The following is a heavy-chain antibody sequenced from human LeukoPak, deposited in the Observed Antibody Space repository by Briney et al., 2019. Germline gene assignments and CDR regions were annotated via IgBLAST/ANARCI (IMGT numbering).Heavy chain of an antibody. CDR2: IYYSGST. D-gene: IGHD6-19*01. Sequence: SETLSLTCTVSGGSMSSYYWSWIRQPPGKGLEWIGYIYYSGSTNYNPSLKSRVTISVDTSKNQFSLKLSSVTAADTAVYYCARRYSSGWYFDYWGQGTLVTVSS. CDR3: ARRYSSGWYFDY. J-gene: IGHJ4*02. CDR1: GGSMSSYY. V-gene: IGHV4-59*08.